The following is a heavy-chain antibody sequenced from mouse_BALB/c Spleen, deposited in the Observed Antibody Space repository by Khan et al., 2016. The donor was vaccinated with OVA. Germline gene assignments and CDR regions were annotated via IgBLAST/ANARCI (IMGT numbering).Heavy chain of an antibody. V-gene: IGHV1S41*01. CDR3: ARENYYGRSCYAMDY. J-gene: IGHJ4*01. CDR1: GYTFTSYW. Sequence: DLVKPGASVKLSCKASGYTFTSYWINWIKQRPGQGLEWIGRIGPGSSNAYYNDMFKDKATLTVDTSSKTAYIQLSSLSSEDSAVYLCARENYYGRSCYAMDYWGQGTSVTVSA. D-gene: IGHD1-1*01. CDR2: IGPGSSNA.